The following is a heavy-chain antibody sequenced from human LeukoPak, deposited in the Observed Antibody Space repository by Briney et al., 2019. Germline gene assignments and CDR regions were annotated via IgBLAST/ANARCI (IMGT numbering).Heavy chain of an antibody. D-gene: IGHD3-3*01. Sequence: GGSLRLSCAASGFTFTSYGMSWVRQAPGKGLEWVSAISASGGNTYYADSVKGRVTISRDNSKNTLYLQMNSLRAEDTAVYYCVRRASVSQTGLGYWGQGTLVTVSS. CDR3: VRRASVSQTGLGY. J-gene: IGHJ4*02. CDR2: ISASGGNT. CDR1: GFTFTSYG. V-gene: IGHV3-23*01.